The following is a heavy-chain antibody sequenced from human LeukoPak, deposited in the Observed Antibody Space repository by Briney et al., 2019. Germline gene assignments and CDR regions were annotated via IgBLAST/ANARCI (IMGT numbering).Heavy chain of an antibody. CDR1: GFTFSSYA. Sequence: GGSLRLSCAASGFTFSSYAMSWVRQAPGKGLEWVSAISGSGGSTCYADSVKGRFTISRDNSKNTLYLQMNSLRAEDTALYYCAKAPGYSYGYDFDYWGQGTLVTVSS. CDR2: ISGSGGST. V-gene: IGHV3-23*01. D-gene: IGHD5-18*01. CDR3: AKAPGYSYGYDFDY. J-gene: IGHJ4*02.